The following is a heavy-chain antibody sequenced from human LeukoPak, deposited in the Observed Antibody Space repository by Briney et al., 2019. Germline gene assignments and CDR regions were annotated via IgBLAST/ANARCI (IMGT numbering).Heavy chain of an antibody. CDR3: ARDRWKGSSSWYPADY. CDR1: GXTFMTHA. V-gene: IGHV3-30-3*01. Sequence: GGSLRLSCAASGXTFMTHAMHWVRQAPGKGLEWVAVISYDGSNKYYADPVKGRFTISRDNSKNTLYLQMNSLSAEDTAVYYCARDRWKGSSSWYPADYWGQGTLVTVSS. J-gene: IGHJ4*02. CDR2: ISYDGSNK. D-gene: IGHD6-13*01.